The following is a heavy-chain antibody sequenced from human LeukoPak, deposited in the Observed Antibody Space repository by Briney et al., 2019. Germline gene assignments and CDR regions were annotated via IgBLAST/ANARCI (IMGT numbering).Heavy chain of an antibody. J-gene: IGHJ6*02. CDR1: GYTYTSYA. V-gene: IGHV1-3*01. Sequence: ASVKVSCKASGYTYTSYAMHWVRQAPGQRLEWMGWINAGNGNTKYSQKFQGRVTITRDTSASTAYMELSSLRSEDTAVYYCARTSSGWYVAGMDVWGQGTTVTVSS. D-gene: IGHD6-19*01. CDR2: INAGNGNT. CDR3: ARTSSGWYVAGMDV.